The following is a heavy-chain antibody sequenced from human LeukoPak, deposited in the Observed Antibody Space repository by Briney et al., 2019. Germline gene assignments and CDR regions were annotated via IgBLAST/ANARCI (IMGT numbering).Heavy chain of an antibody. CDR3: ARDSSGDY. V-gene: IGHV1-2*02. J-gene: IGHJ4*02. CDR1: GYTFTSYG. Sequence: GASVKVSCKASGYTFTSYGISWVRQAPGQGLEWMGWINPNSGGTNYAQKFQGRVTMTRDTSISTAYMELSRLRSDDTAVYYCARDSSGDYWGQGTLVTVSS. CDR2: INPNSGGT. D-gene: IGHD6-19*01.